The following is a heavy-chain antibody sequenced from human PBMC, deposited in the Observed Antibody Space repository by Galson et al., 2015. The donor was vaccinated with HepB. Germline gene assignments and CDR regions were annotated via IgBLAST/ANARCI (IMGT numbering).Heavy chain of an antibody. CDR1: GFTFSSYA. V-gene: IGHV3-30*04. Sequence: SLRLSCAASGFTFSSYAMHWVRQAPGKGLEWVAVISYDGSNKYYADSVKGRFTISRDNSKNTLYLQMNSLGAEDTAVYYCARESLSWFDPWGQGTLVTVSS. J-gene: IGHJ5*02. CDR3: ARESLSWFDP. CDR2: ISYDGSNK.